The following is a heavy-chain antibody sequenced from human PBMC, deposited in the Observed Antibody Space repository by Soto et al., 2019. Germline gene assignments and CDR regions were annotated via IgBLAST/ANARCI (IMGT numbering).Heavy chain of an antibody. Sequence: SETLSLTCTVSGGSISSGGYYWSWIRQHPGKGLEWIGYIYYSGSTYYNPSLKSRVTISVDTSKNQFSLKLSSVTAADTAVYYCARVGITMVRGVISYVMDVWGQGTTVTGSS. CDR3: ARVGITMVRGVISYVMDV. J-gene: IGHJ6*02. CDR1: GGSISSGGYY. D-gene: IGHD3-10*01. V-gene: IGHV4-31*03. CDR2: IYYSGST.